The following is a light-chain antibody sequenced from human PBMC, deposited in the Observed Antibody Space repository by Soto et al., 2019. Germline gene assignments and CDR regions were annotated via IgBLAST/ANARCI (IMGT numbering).Light chain of an antibody. CDR3: QLLDSYST. CDR2: AAS. CDR1: QVISSY. Sequence: DIPLTQSPSFLSASVGDRVTITSRASQVISSYLAWYQQKPGKAPKLLIYAASTLQSGVPSRFSGSGSGTEFTLTISSLQPEDFATYYCQLLDSYSTFGQGTRLEIK. J-gene: IGKJ5*01. V-gene: IGKV1-9*01.